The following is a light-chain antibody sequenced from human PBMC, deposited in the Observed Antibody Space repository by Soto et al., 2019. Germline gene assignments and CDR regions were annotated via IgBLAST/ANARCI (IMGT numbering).Light chain of an antibody. CDR2: GVI. Sequence: QSALTQPAFVSGSPGQSITISCTGTSSDVGNYNLVSWYQQHPGKAPKLIIHGVIYRPFGIFSRFSGSKSGNSASLTISGLQAEHEADYYRCSYAGSDIYVFGTGTKLTVL. V-gene: IGLV2-23*02. J-gene: IGLJ1*01. CDR3: CSYAGSDIYV. CDR1: SSDVGNYNL.